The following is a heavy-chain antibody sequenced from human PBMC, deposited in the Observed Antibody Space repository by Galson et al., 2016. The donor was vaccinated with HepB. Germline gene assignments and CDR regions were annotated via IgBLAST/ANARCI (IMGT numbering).Heavy chain of an antibody. Sequence: SVKVSCKASGYTLISYGMSWVRQAPGQGLEWMGWISGNNGTTNNAQKLQGRVTMTADTSTSTAYMELRRLRSDDTAVYYCARNAGTYYDFWRPISTSYYFDYWGQGTLVTVSS. D-gene: IGHD3-3*01. CDR2: ISGNNGTT. J-gene: IGHJ4*02. CDR3: ARNAGTYYDFWRPISTSYYFDY. CDR1: GYTLISYG. V-gene: IGHV1-18*04.